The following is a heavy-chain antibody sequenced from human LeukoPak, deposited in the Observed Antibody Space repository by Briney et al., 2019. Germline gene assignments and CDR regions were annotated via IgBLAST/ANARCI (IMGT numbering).Heavy chain of an antibody. CDR3: AKANCYDSSGYCPFDY. CDR1: GFTFSSYA. CDR2: ISGSGGNT. D-gene: IGHD3-22*01. Sequence: PGGSLRLSCAASGFTFSSYAMSWVRQAPGKGLEWVSAISGSGGNTYYADSVKGRFTISRDNSKNTLYLQMNSLRAEDTAVYYCAKANCYDSSGYCPFDYWGQGTLVTVSS. V-gene: IGHV3-23*01. J-gene: IGHJ4*02.